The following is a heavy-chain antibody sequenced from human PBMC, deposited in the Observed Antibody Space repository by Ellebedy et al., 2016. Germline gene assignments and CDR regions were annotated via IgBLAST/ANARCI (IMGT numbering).Heavy chain of an antibody. CDR2: ISSSSSYI. CDR3: ARDGQQLTSSFFDY. V-gene: IGHV3-21*04. J-gene: IGHJ4*02. CDR1: GFTFSSYS. D-gene: IGHD6-13*01. Sequence: GESLKISXAASGFTFSSYSMNWVRQAPGKGLEWVSSISSSSSYIYYADSVKGRFTISRDNSKNTLFLQMNSLRAEDTAVYYCARDGQQLTSSFFDYWGQGTLVTVSS.